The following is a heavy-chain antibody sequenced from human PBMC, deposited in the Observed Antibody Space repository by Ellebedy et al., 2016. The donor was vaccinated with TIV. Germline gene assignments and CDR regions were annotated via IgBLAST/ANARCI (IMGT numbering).Heavy chain of an antibody. CDR2: INPSGGST. D-gene: IGHD3-3*01. CDR3: ARSHEYYDFWSGYYIPYGMDV. Sequence: AASVKVSCKASGYTFTSYYMHWVRQAPGQGLEWMGIINPSGGSTSYAQKLQGRVTMTRDTSTSTVYMELSSLRSEDTAVYYCARSHEYYDFWSGYYIPYGMDVWGQGTTVTVSS. V-gene: IGHV1-46*04. J-gene: IGHJ6*02. CDR1: GYTFTSYY.